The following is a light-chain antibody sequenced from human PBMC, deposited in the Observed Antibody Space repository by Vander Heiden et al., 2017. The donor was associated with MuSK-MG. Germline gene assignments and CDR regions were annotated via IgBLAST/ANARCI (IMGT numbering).Light chain of an antibody. J-gene: IGLJ1*01. Sequence: QSALTQPASVSGSPGESITISCTGTSSDVGSYNLVSWYQHHPGKAPKLMIYEGSKRPSGVSNRFSGSKSGNTASLTISGLQAEDEADYSCCSYAGSFYVFGIGTKVTVL. CDR3: CSYAGSFYV. CDR1: SSDVGSYNL. CDR2: EGS. V-gene: IGLV2-23*01.